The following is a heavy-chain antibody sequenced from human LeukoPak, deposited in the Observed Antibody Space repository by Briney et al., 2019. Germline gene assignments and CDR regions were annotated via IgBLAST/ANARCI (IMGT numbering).Heavy chain of an antibody. Sequence: PGGFLRLSCAASGFTFSVYGMHWVRQAPGKGLEWVAFIRYDGSNKYYAHSVTGRFTMSRDNSKNTVFLQMNSLRAEDTAVYFCAKANSSYCADSWGQGTLVTVSS. CDR3: AKANSSYCADS. CDR1: GFTFSVYG. CDR2: IRYDGSNK. D-gene: IGHD6-19*01. J-gene: IGHJ4*02. V-gene: IGHV3-30*02.